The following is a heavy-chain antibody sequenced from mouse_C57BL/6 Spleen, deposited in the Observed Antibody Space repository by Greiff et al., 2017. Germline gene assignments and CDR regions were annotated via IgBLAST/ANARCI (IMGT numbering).Heavy chain of an antibody. CDR2: IYPGSGST. D-gene: IGHD2-4*01. Sequence: QVQLQQPGAELVKPGASVKMSCKASGYTFTSYWITWVKQRPGQGLAWIGDIYPGSGSTNYNEKFKSKATLTVDTSSSTAYMQLSSLTSEDSAVYYCARSSFYDYDEGYYFDYWGQGTTLTVSS. CDR1: GYTFTSYW. J-gene: IGHJ2*01. V-gene: IGHV1-55*01. CDR3: ARSSFYDYDEGYYFDY.